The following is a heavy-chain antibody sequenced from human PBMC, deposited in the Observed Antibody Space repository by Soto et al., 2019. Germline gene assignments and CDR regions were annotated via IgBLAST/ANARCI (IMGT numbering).Heavy chain of an antibody. CDR2: IIPIFGTA. CDR1: GVTFSSYA. V-gene: IGHV1-69*06. Sequence: SVKVSCKASGVTFSSYAISWVRQAPGQGLEWMGGIIPIFGTANYAQKFQGRVTITADKSTSTAYMELSSLRSEDTAVYYCARVVVAATVWFDPWGKGTLVTVSP. CDR3: ARVVVAATVWFDP. J-gene: IGHJ5*02. D-gene: IGHD2-15*01.